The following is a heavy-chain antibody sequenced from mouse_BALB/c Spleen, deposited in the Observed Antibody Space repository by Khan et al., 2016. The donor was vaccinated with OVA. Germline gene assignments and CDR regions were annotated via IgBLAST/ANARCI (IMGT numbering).Heavy chain of an antibody. CDR1: GYTFTDYY. CDR3: ARRNYFGYTFAY. J-gene: IGHJ3*01. CDR2: ISPGRGDT. D-gene: IGHD1-2*01. Sequence: QVQLKESGAELARPGASVKLSCKASGYTFTDYYINWVKQRTGQGLEWIGEISPGRGDTYYNERCKGKATLPEYKSSSTAYMQHRSLTSEASAVYFCARRNYFGYTFAYWGQGTLVTLSA. V-gene: IGHV1-77*01.